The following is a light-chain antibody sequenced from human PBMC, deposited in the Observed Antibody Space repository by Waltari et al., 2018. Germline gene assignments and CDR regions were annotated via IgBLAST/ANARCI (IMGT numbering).Light chain of an antibody. J-gene: IGKJ1*01. CDR1: QSVSSN. Sequence: EIVMTQSPATLSVSPGERATLSCRASQSVSSNLAWYQQKPGQAPRLLIYGASTRATGIPARFSGSGSGTEFTLTISSLQSEDFAVYYCQQYNNWPPGWTCGQGTKVEIK. CDR3: QQYNNWPPGWT. CDR2: GAS. V-gene: IGKV3-15*01.